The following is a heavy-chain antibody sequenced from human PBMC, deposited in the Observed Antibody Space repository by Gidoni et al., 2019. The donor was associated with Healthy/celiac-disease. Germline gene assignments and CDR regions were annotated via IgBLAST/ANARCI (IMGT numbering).Heavy chain of an antibody. V-gene: IGHV3-30*18. CDR2: ISYDGSNK. CDR3: AKGGYGSGSYYTN. Sequence: QVLLVESGGGVVQPGRSLSLSCAASGFTLSSYGMHWVRQAPGKGLAWVAVISYDGSNKYYADSVKGRFTISRDNSKNTLYLQMNSLRAEDTAVYYCAKGGYGSGSYYTNWGQGTLVTVSS. D-gene: IGHD3-10*01. CDR1: GFTLSSYG. J-gene: IGHJ4*02.